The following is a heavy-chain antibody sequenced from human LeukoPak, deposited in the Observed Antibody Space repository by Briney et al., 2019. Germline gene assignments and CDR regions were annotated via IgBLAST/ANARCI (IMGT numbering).Heavy chain of an antibody. CDR3: ARDRDYYGSGSYYNVVDY. Sequence: ASVKVSCKASGYTCTGYYMHWVRQAPGQGLEWMGRINPNSGGTNYAQKFQGRVTMTRDTSISTAYMELSRLRSDDTAVYYCARDRDYYGSGSYYNVVDYWGQGTLVTVSS. V-gene: IGHV1-2*06. D-gene: IGHD3-10*01. J-gene: IGHJ4*02. CDR1: GYTCTGYY. CDR2: INPNSGGT.